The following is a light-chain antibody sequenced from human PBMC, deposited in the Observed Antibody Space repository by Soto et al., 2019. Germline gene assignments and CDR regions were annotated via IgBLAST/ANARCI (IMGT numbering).Light chain of an antibody. CDR3: QHYGGSPLIT. Sequence: IVLTQSPGSLSLSPGAGATLSCRASRSVSNNYLAWYQQKPGQALRLLIYGASTRATGIPDRFSGSGSGTDFTLSISRLDPEDSAVYFCQHYGGSPLITFGQGTRLEIK. J-gene: IGKJ5*01. CDR1: RSVSNNY. CDR2: GAS. V-gene: IGKV3-20*01.